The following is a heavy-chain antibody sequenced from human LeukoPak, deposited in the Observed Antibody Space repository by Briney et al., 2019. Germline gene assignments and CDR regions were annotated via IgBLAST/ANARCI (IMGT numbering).Heavy chain of an antibody. D-gene: IGHD3-10*01. Sequence: PGGSLRLSCAASGFTVSEYAVNWVRQAPGKGLEWVSSISSSSSYIYYADSVKGRFTISRDNAKNSLYLQMNSLRAEDTAVYYCARDSSLGVGELSGPFYYYYGMDVWGQGTTVTVSS. J-gene: IGHJ6*02. CDR1: GFTVSEYA. CDR2: ISSSSSYI. V-gene: IGHV3-21*01. CDR3: ARDSSLGVGELSGPFYYYYGMDV.